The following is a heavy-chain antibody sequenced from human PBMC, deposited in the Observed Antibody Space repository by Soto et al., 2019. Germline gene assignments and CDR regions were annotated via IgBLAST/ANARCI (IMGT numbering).Heavy chain of an antibody. CDR1: GFTFDDYA. CDR3: AKVSGGWTAYDAFDI. Sequence: EVQLVESGGGLVQPGRSLRLSCAASGFTFDDYAMHWVRQAPGKGLEWVSGISWNSGSIGYADSVKGRFTISRDNAKNSLYLQMNTLRAEDTALYYCAKVSGGWTAYDAFDIWGQGTKVTVSS. V-gene: IGHV3-9*01. J-gene: IGHJ3*02. CDR2: ISWNSGSI. D-gene: IGHD6-19*01.